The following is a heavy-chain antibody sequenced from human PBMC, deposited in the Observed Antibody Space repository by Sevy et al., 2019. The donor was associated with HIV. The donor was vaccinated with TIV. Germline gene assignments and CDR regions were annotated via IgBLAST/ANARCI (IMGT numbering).Heavy chain of an antibody. Sequence: GGSLRLSCAASRFTFSSYAMSWVRQAPGKGLEWVSAISGSGGSTYYSDSVKGRFTISRDNSKNTLYLQMNSLRAEDTAVYFCAKGDLIRGVIIRHFDYWGQGTLVTVSS. CDR3: AKGDLIRGVIIRHFDY. D-gene: IGHD3-10*01. J-gene: IGHJ4*02. CDR1: RFTFSSYA. V-gene: IGHV3-23*01. CDR2: ISGSGGST.